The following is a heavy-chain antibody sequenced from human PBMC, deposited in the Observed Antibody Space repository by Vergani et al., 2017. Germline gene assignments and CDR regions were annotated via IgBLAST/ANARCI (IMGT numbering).Heavy chain of an antibody. D-gene: IGHD3-22*01. CDR1: EFTFSNYA. V-gene: IGHV3-23*01. J-gene: IGHJ4*02. Sequence: EVQLLESGGGLVQPGGSLRLTCAASEFTFSNYAMNWVRQAPGKWLEWVSGISARYPSTYYADSVKGRFTISRDNSKNMLYLQMNSLRAEDTAVYYCARLSYDTTPYLQGGYDCWGQGTLVSVSS. CDR3: ARLSYDTTPYLQGGYDC. CDR2: ISARYPST.